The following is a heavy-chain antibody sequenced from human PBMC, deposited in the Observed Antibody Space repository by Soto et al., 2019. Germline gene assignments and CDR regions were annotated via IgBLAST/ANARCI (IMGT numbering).Heavy chain of an antibody. CDR1: GGSFSGYY. J-gene: IGHJ4*02. Sequence: SETLSLTCAVYGGSFSGYYWSWIRQPPGKGLEWIGEINHSGSTNYNPSLKSRVTISVDTSKTEFSLKLHSVTTADTAVYYCARFSGWYSAFDYWGQGTPVTVSS. CDR3: ARFSGWYSAFDY. V-gene: IGHV4-34*01. CDR2: INHSGST. D-gene: IGHD6-19*01.